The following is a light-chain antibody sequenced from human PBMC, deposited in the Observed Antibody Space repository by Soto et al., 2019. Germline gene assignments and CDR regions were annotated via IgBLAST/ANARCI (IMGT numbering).Light chain of an antibody. J-gene: IGKJ2*01. Sequence: DIQMTQSPSSLSASVGDRVTITCRASQTISNYLNWHQQKPGKAPDLLIYAASTVQRGVPSMFSGSVSETDFTLTINSLQPEDFAIYYCQQSYTTPYTFGQGTKLEI. CDR1: QTISNY. CDR2: AAS. CDR3: QQSYTTPYT. V-gene: IGKV1-39*01.